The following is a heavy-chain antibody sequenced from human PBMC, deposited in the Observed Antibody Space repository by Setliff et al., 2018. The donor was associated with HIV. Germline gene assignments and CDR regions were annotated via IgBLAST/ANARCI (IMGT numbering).Heavy chain of an antibody. CDR3: ARHGLNGGWFGQILLTYCDN. J-gene: IGHJ4*02. CDR1: GDSITSPYYS. CDR2: VSYDGTT. D-gene: IGHD3-10*01. V-gene: IGHV4-39*01. Sequence: PSETLSLTCTVFGDSITSPYYSWAWIRQAPEKGLQWIGSVSYDGTTYYNPTLNNRATISIEASKIQFSLNLTSVTATDTAVYYCARHGLNGGWFGQILLTYCDNLGRGILVTV.